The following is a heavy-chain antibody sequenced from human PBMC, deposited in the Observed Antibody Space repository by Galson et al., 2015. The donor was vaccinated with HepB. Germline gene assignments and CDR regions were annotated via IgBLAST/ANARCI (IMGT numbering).Heavy chain of an antibody. D-gene: IGHD3-10*01. CDR3: AKDRYYGSGSYGDYYYYYYMDV. CDR1: GFTFSSYG. V-gene: IGHV3-30*18. Sequence: SLRLSCAASGFTFSSYGMHWVRQAPGKGLEWVAVISYDGSNKYYADSVKGRFTISRDNSKNTLYLQMNSLRAEDTAVYYCAKDRYYGSGSYGDYYYYYYMDVWGKGTTVTVSS. J-gene: IGHJ6*03. CDR2: ISYDGSNK.